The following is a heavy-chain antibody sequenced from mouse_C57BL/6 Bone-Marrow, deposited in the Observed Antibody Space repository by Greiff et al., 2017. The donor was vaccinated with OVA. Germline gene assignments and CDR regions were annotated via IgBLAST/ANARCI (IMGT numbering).Heavy chain of an antibody. CDR3: TREGIYYDYEGGNY. CDR1: GYTFTDYE. CDR2: IDPETGGT. V-gene: IGHV1-15*01. J-gene: IGHJ2*01. D-gene: IGHD2-4*01. Sequence: VKLMESGAELVRPGASVTLSCKASGYTFTDYEMHWVKQTPVHGLEWIGAIDPETGGTAYNQKFKGKAILTADKSSSTAYMELRSLTSEDSAVYYCTREGIYYDYEGGNYWGQGTTLTVSS.